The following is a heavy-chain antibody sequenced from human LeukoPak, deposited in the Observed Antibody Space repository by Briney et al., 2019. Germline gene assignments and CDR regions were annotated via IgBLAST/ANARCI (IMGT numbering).Heavy chain of an antibody. D-gene: IGHD4-17*01. J-gene: IGHJ4*02. CDR1: GFTFSSYW. V-gene: IGHV3-7*01. CDR2: IKQDGSEK. Sequence: GGSLRLSCAASGFTFSSYWMSWVRQAPGKGLEWVANIKQDGSEKYYVDSVKGRFTISRDNAKNSLYLQMNSLRAEDTAVYYCAKVFTTVTNFDYWGREPWSPSPQ. CDR3: AKVFTTVTNFDY.